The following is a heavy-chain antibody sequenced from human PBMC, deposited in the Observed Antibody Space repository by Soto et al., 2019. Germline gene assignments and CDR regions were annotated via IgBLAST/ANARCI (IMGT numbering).Heavy chain of an antibody. Sequence: EVQLVESGGGLVQPGGSLRLSCAASGFTFSSYAMHWVRQAPGKGLEYVSAISSNGGSTYYANSVKGRFTISRDNSKTPLYFKMGSWGEETWVVYSGAGQWYCSYYLDHGGQGTLVTVSS. CDR2: ISSNGGST. D-gene: IGHD2-21*01. CDR3: AGQWYCSYYLDH. V-gene: IGHV3-64*01. CDR1: GFTFSSYA. J-gene: IGHJ4*02.